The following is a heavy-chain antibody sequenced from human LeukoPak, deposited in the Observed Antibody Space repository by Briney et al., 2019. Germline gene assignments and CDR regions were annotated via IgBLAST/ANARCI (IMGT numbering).Heavy chain of an antibody. CDR2: MNPNSGNT. V-gene: IGHV1-8*01. J-gene: IGHJ4*02. Sequence: GASVKVSCKASGYTFTSYDINWVRQATGQGLEWMGWMNPNSGNTGYAQKFQGRVTMTRNTSISTAYMELSSLRSEDTAVYYCARGNILTGYYQYYFDYWGQGTLVTVSS. CDR1: GYTFTSYD. D-gene: IGHD3-9*01. CDR3: ARGNILTGYYQYYFDY.